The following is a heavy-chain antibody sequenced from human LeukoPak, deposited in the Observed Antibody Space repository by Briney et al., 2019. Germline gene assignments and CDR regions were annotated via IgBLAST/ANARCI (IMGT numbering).Heavy chain of an antibody. D-gene: IGHD5-12*01. J-gene: IGHJ6*02. V-gene: IGHV4-59*01. CDR3: ARDTESGYDRGPRGYYGMDV. Sequence: PSETLSLTCTVSGGSISSYYWSWIRQPPGKGLEWIGYIYYSGSTNYNPSLKSRVTISVDTSKNQFSLKLSSVTAADTAVYYCARDTESGYDRGPRGYYGMDVWGQGTTVTVSS. CDR2: IYYSGST. CDR1: GGSISSYY.